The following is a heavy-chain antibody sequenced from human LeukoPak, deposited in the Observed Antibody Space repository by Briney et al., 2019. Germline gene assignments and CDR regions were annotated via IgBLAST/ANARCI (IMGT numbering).Heavy chain of an antibody. CDR1: GYTFSTYY. D-gene: IGHD6-13*01. Sequence: ASVKVSRKSSGYTFSTYYIHWVRQPPGQGLEWMGIINPSRGRTNYTQRFQGRVTMTRDASISTAYMELSRLRSDDTAVYYCARESRTCYSSSWYPHYYYYGMYVWGQGTTVTVSS. V-gene: IGHV1-46*01. J-gene: IGHJ6*02. CDR3: ARESRTCYSSSWYPHYYYYGMYV. CDR2: INPSRGRT.